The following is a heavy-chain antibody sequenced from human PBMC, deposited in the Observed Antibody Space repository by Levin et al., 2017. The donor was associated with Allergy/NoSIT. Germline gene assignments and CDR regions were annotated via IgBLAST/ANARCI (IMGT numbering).Heavy chain of an antibody. V-gene: IGHV1-24*01. CDR1: GYTLTELS. J-gene: IGHJ3*02. D-gene: IGHD3-16*01. CDR2: FDPEDGET. CDR3: ATDPLGMGDDAFDI. Sequence: ASVKVSCKVSGYTLTELSMHWVRQAPGKGLEWMGGFDPEDGETIYAQKFQGRVTMTEDTSTDTAYMELSSLRSEDTAVYYCATDPLGMGDDAFDIWGQGTMVTVSS.